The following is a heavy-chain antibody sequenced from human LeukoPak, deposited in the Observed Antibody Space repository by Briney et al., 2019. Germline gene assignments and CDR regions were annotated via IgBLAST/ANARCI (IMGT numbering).Heavy chain of an antibody. CDR2: IYHSGST. CDR1: GGSISSSNW. J-gene: IGHJ4*02. CDR3: ARLERNRRGSYFDY. Sequence: PSGTLSLTCAVSGGSISSSNWWSWVRQPPGKGLEWIGEIYHSGSTNYNPSLKSRVTISVDKSKNQFSLKLSSVTAADTAVYYCARLERNRRGSYFDYWGQGTLVTVSS. D-gene: IGHD3-16*01. V-gene: IGHV4-4*02.